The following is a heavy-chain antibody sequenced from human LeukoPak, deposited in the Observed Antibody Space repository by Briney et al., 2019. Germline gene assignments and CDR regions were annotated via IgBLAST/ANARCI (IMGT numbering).Heavy chain of an antibody. CDR1: GFTFSDYY. J-gene: IGHJ6*02. Sequence: GGSLRLSCAASGFTFSDYYMSWIRQAPGKGLEWISYISSGGDNIKYADSVKGRFTISRDNSKNTLYLQMNSLRAEDTAVYYCARDVVGSSNNGMDVWGQGTTVTVSS. CDR3: ARDVVGSSNNGMDV. D-gene: IGHD6-13*01. CDR2: ISSGGDNI. V-gene: IGHV3-11*04.